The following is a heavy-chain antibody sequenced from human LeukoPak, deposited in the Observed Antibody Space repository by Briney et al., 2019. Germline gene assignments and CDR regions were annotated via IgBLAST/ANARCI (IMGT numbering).Heavy chain of an antibody. CDR3: ARDRAAAEDYYYYGMDV. V-gene: IGHV4-4*02. CDR1: GGSISSSNW. Sequence: SETLPLTCAVSGGSISSSNWWSWVRQPPGKGLEWIGEIYHSGSTNYNPSLKSRVTISVDKSKNQFSLKLSSVTAADTAVYYCARDRAAAEDYYYYGMDVWGKGTTVTVSS. J-gene: IGHJ6*04. CDR2: IYHSGST. D-gene: IGHD6-13*01.